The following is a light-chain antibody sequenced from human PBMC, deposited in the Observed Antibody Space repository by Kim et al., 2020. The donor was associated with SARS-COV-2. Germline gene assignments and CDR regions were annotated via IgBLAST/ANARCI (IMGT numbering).Light chain of an antibody. J-gene: IGKJ4*01. Sequence: LSPGERATLSCRASQSVGNFLAWYQQKPGQSPRLVIYDTINRATGIPDRFCGSGSGTDFTLTITSLEPEDFAVYYCQQRDSWPLTFGGGTKVDIK. CDR1: QSVGNF. V-gene: IGKV3-11*01. CDR2: DTI. CDR3: QQRDSWPLT.